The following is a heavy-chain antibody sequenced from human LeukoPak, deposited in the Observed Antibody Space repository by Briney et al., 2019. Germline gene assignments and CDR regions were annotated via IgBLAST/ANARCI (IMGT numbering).Heavy chain of an antibody. CDR1: GYTFTSYG. Sequence: ASVKVSCKASGYTFTSYGISWVRQAPGQGLEWMGWISAYNGNTNYAQKLQGRVTMTTDTSTSTAYMELRSLRSDDTAVYYCARDLITIFAWGLSYFDYWGQGTLVTVSS. V-gene: IGHV1-18*01. D-gene: IGHD3-3*01. J-gene: IGHJ4*02. CDR2: ISAYNGNT. CDR3: ARDLITIFAWGLSYFDY.